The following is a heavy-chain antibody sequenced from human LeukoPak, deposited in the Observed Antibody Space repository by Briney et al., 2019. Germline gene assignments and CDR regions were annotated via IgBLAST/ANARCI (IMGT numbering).Heavy chain of an antibody. V-gene: IGHV3-15*07. Sequence: GGSLRLSCAASGFTFSNAWMNWVRQAPGKGLEWVGRIKSKTDGGTTDYAAPVKGRFTISRDNAKNTLFLQMDSLRAEDTALYYCVRSLRSADFWGQGTLVTVSS. CDR3: VRSLRSADF. CDR1: GFTFSNAW. CDR2: IKSKTDGGTT. J-gene: IGHJ4*02.